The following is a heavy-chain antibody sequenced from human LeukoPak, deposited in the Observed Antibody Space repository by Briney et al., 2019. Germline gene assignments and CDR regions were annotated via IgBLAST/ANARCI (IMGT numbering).Heavy chain of an antibody. CDR1: GGSFSGYY. J-gene: IGHJ6*03. V-gene: IGHV4-34*01. CDR3: ARGPHPGNNYYYYMDV. Sequence: SETLSLTCAVYGGSFSGYYRSWIRQPPGKGLEWIGEINHSGSTNYNPSLKSRATISVDTSKKQFSLKLRSVTAADTAVYYCARGPHPGNNYYYYMDVWGKGTTVAVSS. D-gene: IGHD1-1*01. CDR2: INHSGST.